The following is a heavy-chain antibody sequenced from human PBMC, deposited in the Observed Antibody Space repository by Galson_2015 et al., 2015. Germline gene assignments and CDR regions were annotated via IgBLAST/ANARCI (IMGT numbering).Heavy chain of an antibody. J-gene: IGHJ6*02. CDR1: GFTFSIYA. CDR2: MSHDGSKT. D-gene: IGHD3-22*01. Sequence: SLRLSCAASGFTFSIYAVHWVRQAPGKGLEWVAAMSHDGSKTYYADSVKGRFTISRDNSKNTLYLQMDRLRAEDTAVYYCAKSFRLDYYDSSGHYTTVEYYFVMDVWGQGTSVIVS. V-gene: IGHV3-30*18. CDR3: AKSFRLDYYDSSGHYTTVEYYFVMDV.